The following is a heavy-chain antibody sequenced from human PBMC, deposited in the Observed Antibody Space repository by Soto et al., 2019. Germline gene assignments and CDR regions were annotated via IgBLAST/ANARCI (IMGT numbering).Heavy chain of an antibody. CDR2: IYYSGTT. V-gene: IGHV4-28*03. CDR1: GYSISSSNW. J-gene: IGHJ4*02. Sequence: SETLSLTCAVSGYSISSSNWWGWIRQPPGKGLEWIGYIYYSGTTYYNPSLKSRVTISVDTSKNQFSLKLSSVTAADTAVYYCARDPITGTPPPRSKPDDYWGQGTLVTVSS. CDR3: ARDPITGTPPPRSKPDDY. D-gene: IGHD1-20*01.